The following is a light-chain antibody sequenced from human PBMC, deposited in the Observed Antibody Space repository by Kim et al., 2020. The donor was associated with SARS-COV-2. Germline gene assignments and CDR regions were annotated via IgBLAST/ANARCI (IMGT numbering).Light chain of an antibody. J-gene: IGKJ4*01. CDR3: EQYDNLTLT. CDR2: DTS. Sequence: DIQMTQSPSSLSASVGDRVTITCQASQNINTLLNWYQHKPGKAPKLLIFDTSNLEPGVPSRFSGRGSGTDFTLTISNLQPEDIGTYYCEQYDNLTLTSGGGSKIDIK. V-gene: IGKV1-33*01. CDR1: QNINTL.